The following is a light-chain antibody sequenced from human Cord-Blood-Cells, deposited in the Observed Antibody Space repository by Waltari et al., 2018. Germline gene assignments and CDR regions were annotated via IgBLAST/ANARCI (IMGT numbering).Light chain of an antibody. J-gene: IGLJ1*01. Sequence: QSALTQPASVSGSPGQSITISCTGTSSDVAGSNYVSWYQQHPGKAPKLMIYEVSNRPSGVSNRFSGSKSGNTASLTISGLQAEDEADYYCSSYTSSSTYVFGTGTKVTVL. CDR1: SSDVAGSNY. CDR3: SSYTSSSTYV. CDR2: EVS. V-gene: IGLV2-14*01.